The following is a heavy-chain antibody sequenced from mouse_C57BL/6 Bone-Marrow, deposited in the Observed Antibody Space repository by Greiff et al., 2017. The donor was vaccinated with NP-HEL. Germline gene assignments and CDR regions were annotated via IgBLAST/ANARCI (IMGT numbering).Heavy chain of an antibody. J-gene: IGHJ1*03. CDR2: IYPSDSET. CDR1: GYTFTSYW. V-gene: IGHV1-61*01. CDR3: ARADDGYWGYFDV. Sequence: VQLQQPGAELVRPGSSVKLSCKASGYTFTSYWMDWVKQRPGQGLEWIGNIYPSDSETHYNQKFKDKATLTVDKSSSTAYMQLSSLTSEDSAVYDCARADDGYWGYFDVWGTGTTVTVSS. D-gene: IGHD2-3*01.